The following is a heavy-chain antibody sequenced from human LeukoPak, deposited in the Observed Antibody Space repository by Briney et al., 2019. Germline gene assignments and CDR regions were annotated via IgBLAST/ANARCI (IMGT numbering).Heavy chain of an antibody. Sequence: GGSLRLSCAASGFTFSSYRMNSVRQAPGKGLEWVSCISSSSDYIYYADSAKGRFTISRDNAKNSLYLQMNSLRAEDTAVYYCARERGYAGYKWFDPWGQGTLVTVSS. D-gene: IGHD5-12*01. V-gene: IGHV3-21*01. CDR3: ARERGYAGYKWFDP. CDR2: ISSSSDYI. J-gene: IGHJ5*02. CDR1: GFTFSSYR.